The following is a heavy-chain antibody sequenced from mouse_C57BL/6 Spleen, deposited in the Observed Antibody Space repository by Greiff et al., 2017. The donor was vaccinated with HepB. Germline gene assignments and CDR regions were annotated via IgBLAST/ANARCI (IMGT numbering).Heavy chain of an antibody. CDR1: GFTFSDYY. CDR2: INYDGSST. CDR3: ARNWYFDV. J-gene: IGHJ1*03. Sequence: EVQLMESEGGLVQPGSSMKLSCTASGFTFSDYYMAWVRQVPEKGLEWVANINYDGSSTYYLDSLKSRFIISRDNAKNILYLQMSSLKSEDTATYYCARNWYFDVWGTGTTVTVSS. V-gene: IGHV5-16*01.